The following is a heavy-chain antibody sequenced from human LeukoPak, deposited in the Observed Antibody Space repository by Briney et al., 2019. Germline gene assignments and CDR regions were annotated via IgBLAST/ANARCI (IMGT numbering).Heavy chain of an antibody. Sequence: PGGSLRLSCAASGFTFSSYAMSWVRQAPGKGLEWVSGISGSGGSTYYADSVKGRFTISRDNSKNTLYLQMNSLRAEDTAVYYCAKDHFLGHSNSWYFDYWGQGTLVTVSS. D-gene: IGHD6-13*01. J-gene: IGHJ4*02. V-gene: IGHV3-23*01. CDR3: AKDHFLGHSNSWYFDY. CDR1: GFTFSSYA. CDR2: ISGSGGST.